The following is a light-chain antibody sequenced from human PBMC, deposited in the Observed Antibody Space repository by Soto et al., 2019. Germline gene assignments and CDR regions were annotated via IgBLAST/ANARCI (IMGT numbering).Light chain of an antibody. CDR2: GAS. CDR1: ERISSNF. CDR3: QQYGTSPVT. J-gene: IGKJ3*01. Sequence: VLTQSPGTLSLSPGERATLSCRASERISSNFLAWYQQRPGQAPRLLIYGASTRASGIPDRFSGSGSGTDVALTISSLEPEDFAVYYVQQYGTSPVTFGPGATVEIK. V-gene: IGKV3-20*01.